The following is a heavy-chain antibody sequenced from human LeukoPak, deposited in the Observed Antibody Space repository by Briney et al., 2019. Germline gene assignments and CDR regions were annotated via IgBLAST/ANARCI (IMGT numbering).Heavy chain of an antibody. D-gene: IGHD3-10*01. CDR2: INSDGSST. CDR3: ARASDYGSGTPTYGMDV. CDR1: GFTFSSYW. Sequence: QSGGSLRLSCAASGFTFSSYWMHWARQAPGKGLVWVSRINSDGSSTSYADSVKGRFTISRDNAKNTLYLQMNSLRAEDTAVYYCARASDYGSGTPTYGMDVWGQGTTVTVSS. V-gene: IGHV3-74*01. J-gene: IGHJ6*02.